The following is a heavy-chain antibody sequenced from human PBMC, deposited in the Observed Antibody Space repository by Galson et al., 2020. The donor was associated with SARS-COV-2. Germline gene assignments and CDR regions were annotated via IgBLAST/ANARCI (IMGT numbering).Heavy chain of an antibody. CDR2: VYYSGST. D-gene: IGHD4-17*01. Sequence: SQTLSLTCSVSGGSISSDSYYWSWIRQHPGKSLEWIGYVYYSGSTYYNPSLKSRTAISVDTSKNQFFLSLGSVTTADTAVYYCVRGAVDGDFFDDWGQGTLVTVSS. CDR1: GGSISSDSYY. V-gene: IGHV4-31*03. J-gene: IGHJ4*02. CDR3: VRGAVDGDFFDD.